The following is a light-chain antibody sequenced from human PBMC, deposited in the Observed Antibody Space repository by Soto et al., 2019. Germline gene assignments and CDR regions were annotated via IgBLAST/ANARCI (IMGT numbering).Light chain of an antibody. CDR1: GSDIGTFNR. J-gene: IGLJ1*01. CDR2: DVS. Sequence: QSALTQPPSVSGSPGQSVAISCTGTGSDIGTFNRVSWYQQSPGTAPKLIIYDVSDRPSGVPDRFSGSKSGNTASLTISGLQAEDEADYYCSSYTSISTDVFGTGTKLTVL. V-gene: IGLV2-18*02. CDR3: SSYTSISTDV.